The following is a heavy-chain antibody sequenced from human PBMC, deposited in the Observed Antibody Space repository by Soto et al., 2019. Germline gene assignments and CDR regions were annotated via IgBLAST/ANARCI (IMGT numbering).Heavy chain of an antibody. Sequence: PGGSLRLSCAASGFTFSSYGMHWVRQAPGKGLEWVAVISYDGSNKYYADSVKGRFTISRDNSKNTLYLQMNSLRAEDTAVYYCAKDRLSLFDIVYWGQGT. V-gene: IGHV3-30*18. J-gene: IGHJ4*02. CDR2: ISYDGSNK. CDR1: GFTFSSYG. CDR3: AKDRLSLFDIVY. D-gene: IGHD5-12*01.